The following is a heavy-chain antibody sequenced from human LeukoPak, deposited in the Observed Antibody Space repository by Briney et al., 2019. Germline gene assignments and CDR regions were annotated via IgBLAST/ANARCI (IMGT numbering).Heavy chain of an antibody. D-gene: IGHD5-24*01. J-gene: IGHJ6*02. V-gene: IGHV1-8*01. CDR2: MNHNSGNT. CDR1: GYTFNNYD. Sequence: GASVKVSCKASGYTFNNYDINWVRQAPGQGLEWMGWMNHNSGNTGYAQKFQGRFTLTRETFISTAYMELSSLRSDDTAVYYCVRAMAPLDTFNYQYAMDVWGQGTMVTVSS. CDR3: VRAMAPLDTFNYQYAMDV.